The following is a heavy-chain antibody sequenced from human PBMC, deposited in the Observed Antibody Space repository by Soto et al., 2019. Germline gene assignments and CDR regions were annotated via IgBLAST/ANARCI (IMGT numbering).Heavy chain of an antibody. CDR1: GDSVSSNSVA. D-gene: IGHD6-6*01. CDR3: VRQSSSGYYSGMDV. J-gene: IGHJ6*02. V-gene: IGHV6-1*01. Sequence: SQTLSLTCAISGDSVSSNSVAWTWIRQSPSRGLEWLGRTYYRSKWYNDYAVSVRSRITIKSDTSKNQFSLQLNSLTPEDTAVYYCVRQSSSGYYSGMDVWDQGTTVTVAS. CDR2: TYYRSKWYN.